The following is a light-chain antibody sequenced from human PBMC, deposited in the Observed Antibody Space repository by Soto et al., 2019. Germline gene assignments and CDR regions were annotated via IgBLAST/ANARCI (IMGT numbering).Light chain of an antibody. J-gene: IGKJ1*01. CDR3: QPYNKWPRT. CDR1: QRIRSY. V-gene: IGKV3-15*01. CDR2: GAY. Sequence: DMTQSPATLSVSPGERTALSCRARQRIRSYLAWYQQKPGQAPRILMHGAYTRATGIPARFSGSGSATEFPLTTSRLKSQDFAAYYCQPYNKWPRTLGQGT.